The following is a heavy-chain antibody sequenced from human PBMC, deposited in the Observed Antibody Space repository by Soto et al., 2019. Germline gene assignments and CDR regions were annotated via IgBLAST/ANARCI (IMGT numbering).Heavy chain of an antibody. CDR1: GGSISSGGYS. CDR2: IYHSGST. CDR3: ARAGDGYNAFDY. V-gene: IGHV4-30-2*01. D-gene: IGHD5-12*01. J-gene: IGHJ4*02. Sequence: QLQLQESGSGLVKPSQTLSLTCAVSGGSISSGGYSWSWIRQPPGKGLEWIGYIYHSGSTYYNPSLKSRVSISVERSKNQFCLKLSSVTAADTAVYYCARAGDGYNAFDYWGQGTLVTVSA.